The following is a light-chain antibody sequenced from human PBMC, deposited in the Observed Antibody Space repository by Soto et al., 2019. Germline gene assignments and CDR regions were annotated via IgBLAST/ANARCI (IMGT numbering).Light chain of an antibody. CDR1: SSNIGNNY. V-gene: IGLV1-51*02. CDR3: GTWDSSLSAGVV. Sequence: QSALTQPPSVSAAPGQKVTISCSGSSSNIGNNYVSWYQQLPGTAPKLLIYENNKRPPGIPDRFSGSKSGTSATLGITGLQTGDEADYYCGTWDSSLSAGVVFGGGTKVTVL. CDR2: ENN. J-gene: IGLJ2*01.